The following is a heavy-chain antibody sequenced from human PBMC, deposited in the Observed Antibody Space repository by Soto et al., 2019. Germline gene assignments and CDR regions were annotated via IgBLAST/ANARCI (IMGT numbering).Heavy chain of an antibody. V-gene: IGHV3-23*01. CDR3: AKGVPGIAVAGTGYFQH. D-gene: IGHD6-19*01. J-gene: IGHJ1*01. CDR1: GFTFSSYA. Sequence: EVQLLESGGGLVQPGGSLRLSCAASGFTFSSYAMSWVRQAPGKGLECVSGISGSGDSTYYADSVKGRFTISRDNSKNTLYLQMNSLRSEDTAVYYCAKGVPGIAVAGTGYFQHWGQGTLVTVSS. CDR2: ISGSGDST.